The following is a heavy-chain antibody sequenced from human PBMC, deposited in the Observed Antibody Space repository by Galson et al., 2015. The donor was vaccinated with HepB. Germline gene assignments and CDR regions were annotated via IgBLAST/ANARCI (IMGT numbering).Heavy chain of an antibody. CDR2: TYYRSKWYN. Sequence: CAISGDSVSSNSAAWNWIRQSPSRGLEWLGRTYYRSKWYNDYAVSVKSRITINPDTSKNQFSLQLNSVTPEDTAVYYCARLVEGSDTAMRGELYYYMDVWGKGTTVTVSS. CDR1: GDSVSSNSAA. V-gene: IGHV6-1*01. J-gene: IGHJ6*03. D-gene: IGHD5-18*01. CDR3: ARLVEGSDTAMRGELYYYMDV.